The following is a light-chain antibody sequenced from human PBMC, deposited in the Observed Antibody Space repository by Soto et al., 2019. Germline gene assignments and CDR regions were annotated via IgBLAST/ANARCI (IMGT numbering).Light chain of an antibody. V-gene: IGLV6-57*01. CDR3: QSYDSSNHVV. J-gene: IGLJ2*01. CDR2: EDN. CDR1: SGSIASNY. Sequence: NFMLTHPHSVSESPGKTVTISCTRSSGSIASNYVQWYQQRPGSSPTTVIYEDNQRPSGVPDRFSGSIDSSSNSASLTISGLKAEDEADYYCQSYDSSNHVVFGGGTKVTVL.